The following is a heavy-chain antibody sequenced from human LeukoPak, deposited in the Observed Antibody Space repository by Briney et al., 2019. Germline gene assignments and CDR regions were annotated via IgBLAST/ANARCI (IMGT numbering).Heavy chain of an antibody. CDR3: ARGDGYCSGGNCYGGN. J-gene: IGHJ4*02. CDR1: GGSFSGYY. D-gene: IGHD2-15*01. V-gene: IGHV4-34*01. Sequence: PSETLSLTCAVYGGSFSGYYWSWIRQPPGKGLEWIGEINHSGSTNYNPSLKSRVTISVDTSKNQFSLKLSSVTAADTAVYYCARGDGYCSGGNCYGGNWGQGTLVTVSS. CDR2: INHSGST.